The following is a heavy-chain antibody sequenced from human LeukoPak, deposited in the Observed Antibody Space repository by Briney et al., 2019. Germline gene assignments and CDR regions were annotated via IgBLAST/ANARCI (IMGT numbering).Heavy chain of an antibody. Sequence: GAAVKVSCKASGYTFINDGISWVRQAPGQGLERMGWISRYTGNTNYALQLQGRVTMTTDTSTSTAYMELRSLRSDDTAVYYCARVSVTLFGAVIILNAFDVWGQGTMVTVSS. D-gene: IGHD3-3*01. V-gene: IGHV1-18*01. CDR1: GYTFINDG. CDR3: ARVSVTLFGAVIILNAFDV. CDR2: ISRYTGNT. J-gene: IGHJ3*01.